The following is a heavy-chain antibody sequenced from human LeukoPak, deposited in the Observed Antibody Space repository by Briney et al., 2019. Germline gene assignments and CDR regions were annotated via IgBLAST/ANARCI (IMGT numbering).Heavy chain of an antibody. CDR3: ARDHGMDV. V-gene: IGHV3-74*01. J-gene: IGHJ6*02. Sequence: GGSLILPCAASGFTFSSYWIHWVRQAPGKGLVCVSRINTDGSVTSYADSVKGRFTISRDNAKNTLFLQMNSLRAEDTAVYYCARDHGMDVWGQGTTVTVSS. CDR2: INTDGSVT. CDR1: GFTFSSYW.